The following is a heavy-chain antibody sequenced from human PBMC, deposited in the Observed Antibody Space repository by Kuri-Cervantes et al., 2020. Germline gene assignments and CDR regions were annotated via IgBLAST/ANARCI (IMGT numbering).Heavy chain of an antibody. V-gene: IGHV4-4*07. CDR2: IYTSGST. CDR1: GGSISSYY. CDR3: ARIVGALHAFDI. J-gene: IGHJ3*02. D-gene: IGHD1-26*01. Sequence: GSLRLSCTVSGGSISSYYWSWIRQPAGKGLEWIGRIYTSGSTNYNPSLKSRVTMSVDTSKNQFSLKLSPVTAADTAVYYCARIVGALHAFDIWGQGTMVTVSS.